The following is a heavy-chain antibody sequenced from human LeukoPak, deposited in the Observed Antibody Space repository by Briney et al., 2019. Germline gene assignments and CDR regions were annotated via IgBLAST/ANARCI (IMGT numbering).Heavy chain of an antibody. J-gene: IGHJ4*02. V-gene: IGHV3-48*04. CDR2: ITSSSSTI. CDR1: GFTLSSHS. CDR3: AKDPSYYYDSSGGFDY. D-gene: IGHD3-22*01. Sequence: GDSLRLSCAASGFTLSSHSMNWVRQAPGKGLEWVSFITSSSSTIYYAGSVKGRFTISRDNAKNSLYLQMNSLRAEDTALYYCAKDPSYYYDSSGGFDYWGQGTLVTVSS.